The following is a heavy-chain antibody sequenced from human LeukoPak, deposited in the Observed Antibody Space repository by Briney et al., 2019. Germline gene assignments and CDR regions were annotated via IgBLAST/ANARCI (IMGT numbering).Heavy chain of an antibody. CDR3: ARDNWNYGSSMDV. V-gene: IGHV4-59*02. D-gene: IGHD1-7*01. CDR1: GGSVSSYY. Sequence: SETLSLTCTVSGGSVSSYYWSWIRQPPGKGLEWIGYIYYSGSTNYNPSLKSRVTISVDTSKNQFSLKLSSVTAADTAVYLCARDNWNYGSSMDVWGQGTTVTVSS. J-gene: IGHJ6*02. CDR2: IYYSGST.